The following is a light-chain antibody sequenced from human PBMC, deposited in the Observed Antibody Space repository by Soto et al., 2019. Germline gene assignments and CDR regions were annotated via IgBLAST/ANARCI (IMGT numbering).Light chain of an antibody. CDR3: QQYGSSPQT. Sequence: DIQVTQSPSSLSASVGDGVASTCRASQSSSTYLQWYRQKPGKAPKLLIFAASTLHSGVPSRFSGSGSGTDFTLTISRLEPEDFAVYYCQQYGSSPQTFGQGTKVDIK. CDR2: AAS. CDR1: QSSSTY. V-gene: IGKV1-39*01. J-gene: IGKJ1*01.